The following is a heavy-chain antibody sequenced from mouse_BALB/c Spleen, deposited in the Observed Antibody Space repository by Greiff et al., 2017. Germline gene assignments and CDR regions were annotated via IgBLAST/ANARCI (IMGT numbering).Heavy chain of an antibody. CDR2: ISSGGSYT. CDR1: GFTFSSYG. Sequence: EVQLVESGGDLVKPGGSLKLSCAASGFTFSSYGMSWVRQTPDKRLEWVATISSGGSYTYYPDSVKGRFTISRDNAKNTLYLQRSSLKSEDTAMYYCARHGKRAMDYWGQGTSVTVSS. CDR3: ARHGKRAMDY. V-gene: IGHV5-6*01. D-gene: IGHD2-1*01. J-gene: IGHJ4*01.